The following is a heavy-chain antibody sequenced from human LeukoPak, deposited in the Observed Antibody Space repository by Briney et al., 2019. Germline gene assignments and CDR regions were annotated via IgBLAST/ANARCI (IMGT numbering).Heavy chain of an antibody. D-gene: IGHD4-17*01. CDR3: ARDGVPVTTTTYYYYGMDV. Sequence: PSETLSLTCTVSGGSISSYYWSWIRQPAGKGLEGIGRIYTSGSTNYNPSLKSRVTMSVDTSKNQFSLKLSSVTAADTAVYYCARDGVPVTTTTYYYYGMDVWGQGTTATVSS. V-gene: IGHV4-4*07. J-gene: IGHJ6*02. CDR1: GGSISSYY. CDR2: IYTSGST.